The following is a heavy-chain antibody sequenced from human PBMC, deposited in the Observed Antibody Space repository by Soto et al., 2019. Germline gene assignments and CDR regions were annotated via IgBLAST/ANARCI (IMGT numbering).Heavy chain of an antibody. Sequence: GGSLRLSCAASGFTFSNAWMNWVRQAPGKGLEWVGRIKSKTDGGTTDYAAPVKGRFTISRDDSKNTLYQQMNSLKTEDTAVYYCTTSYCSGGSCYSRDDAFDIWGQGTMVTVSS. J-gene: IGHJ3*02. CDR2: IKSKTDGGTT. CDR1: GFTFSNAW. CDR3: TTSYCSGGSCYSRDDAFDI. D-gene: IGHD2-15*01. V-gene: IGHV3-15*07.